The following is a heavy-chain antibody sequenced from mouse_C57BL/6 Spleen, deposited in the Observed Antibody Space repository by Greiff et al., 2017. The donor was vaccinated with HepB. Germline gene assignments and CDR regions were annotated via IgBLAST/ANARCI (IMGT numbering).Heavy chain of an antibody. J-gene: IGHJ4*01. D-gene: IGHD2-14*01. CDR1: GFNIKDDY. Sequence: VQLQQSGAELVRPGASVKLSCTASGFNIKDDYMHWVKQRPEQGLEWIGWIDPENGDTEYASKFQGKATITADTSSNTAYLQLSSLTSEDTAVYYCTHHEYDDGGYAMDYWGQGTSVTVSS. CDR3: THHEYDDGGYAMDY. V-gene: IGHV14-4*01. CDR2: IDPENGDT.